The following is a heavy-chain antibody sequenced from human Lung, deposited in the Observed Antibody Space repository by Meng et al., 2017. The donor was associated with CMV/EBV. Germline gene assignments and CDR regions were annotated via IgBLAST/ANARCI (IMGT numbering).Heavy chain of an antibody. CDR3: ARLYSSSWFLPSGMDV. CDR1: GGSISSYY. D-gene: IGHD6-13*01. CDR2: IYYSGST. V-gene: IGHV4-59*01. Sequence: TXSLTXXVSGGSISSYYWSWIRQPPGKGLEWIGYIYYSGSTNYNPSLKSRVTISVDTSKNQFSLKLSSVTAADTAVYYCARLYSSSWFLPSGMDVWGQGTTVTVSS. J-gene: IGHJ6*02.